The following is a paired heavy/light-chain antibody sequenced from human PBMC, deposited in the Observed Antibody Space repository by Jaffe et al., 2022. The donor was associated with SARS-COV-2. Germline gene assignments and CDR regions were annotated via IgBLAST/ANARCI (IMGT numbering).Heavy chain of an antibody. CDR1: GFTFSSYS. CDR3: ASDSGDVFLPLGYYYGMDV. J-gene: IGHJ6*02. CDR2: ISSSSSTI. V-gene: IGHV3-48*02. Sequence: EVQLVESGGGLVQPGGSLRLSCAASGFTFSSYSMNWVRQAPGKGLEWVSYISSSSSTIYYADSVKGRFTISRDNAKNSLYLQMNSLRDEDTAVYYCASDSGDVFLPLGYYYGMDVWGQGTTVTVSS. D-gene: IGHD2-21*02.
Light chain of an antibody. CDR1: QSISSY. J-gene: IGKJ1*01. CDR2: AAS. CDR3: QQSYSTPPRT. Sequence: DIQMTQSPSSLSASVGDRVTITCRASQSISSYLNWYQQKPGKAPKLLIYAASSLQSGVPSRFSGSGSGTDFTLTISSLQPEDFATYYCQQSYSTPPRTFGQGTKVEIK. V-gene: IGKV1-39*01.